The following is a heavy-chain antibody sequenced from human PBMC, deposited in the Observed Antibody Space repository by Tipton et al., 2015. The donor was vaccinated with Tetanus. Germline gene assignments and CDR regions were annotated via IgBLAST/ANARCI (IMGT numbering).Heavy chain of an antibody. J-gene: IGHJ4*02. D-gene: IGHD5-24*01. CDR2: IYYTAHN. CDR3: ARANFESSKKGPFDS. V-gene: IGHV4-31*03. Sequence: TLSLTCTVSGASINAGGYLWTWVRQQPGKGLEWIGNIYYTAHNSYNPSLESRVSISVDTSKNQCSLRLTSVTAADTAVYFCARANFESSKKGPFDSWGPGTQVIVSA. CDR1: GASINAGGYL.